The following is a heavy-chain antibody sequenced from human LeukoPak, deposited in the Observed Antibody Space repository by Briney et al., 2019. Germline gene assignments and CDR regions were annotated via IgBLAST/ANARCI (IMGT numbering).Heavy chain of an antibody. D-gene: IGHD2-2*01. Sequence: PGGSLRLSCAASGFTFSSYEMNWVRQAPGKGLEWVPYISSSGSTIYYADSVKGRFTISRDNAKNSLYLQMNSLRAEDTAVYYCARLYCSSTRCPFDPWGQGTLVTVSS. J-gene: IGHJ5*02. CDR3: ARLYCSSTRCPFDP. V-gene: IGHV3-48*03. CDR1: GFTFSSYE. CDR2: ISSSGSTI.